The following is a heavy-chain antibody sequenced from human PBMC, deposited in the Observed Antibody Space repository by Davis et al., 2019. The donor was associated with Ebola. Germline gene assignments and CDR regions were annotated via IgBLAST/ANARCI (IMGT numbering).Heavy chain of an antibody. CDR3: AKSGLSFGVVKYHYGMDV. J-gene: IGHJ6*04. CDR2: ISGSGGST. CDR1: GFTFSSYA. V-gene: IGHV3-23*01. D-gene: IGHD3-3*01. Sequence: GESLKISCAASGFTFSSYAMHWVRQAPGKGLEWVSAISGSGGSTYYADSVKGRFTISSDKSKKTLYLQMNSLRAEDTAVYYCAKSGLSFGVVKYHYGMDVWGKGTTVTVSS.